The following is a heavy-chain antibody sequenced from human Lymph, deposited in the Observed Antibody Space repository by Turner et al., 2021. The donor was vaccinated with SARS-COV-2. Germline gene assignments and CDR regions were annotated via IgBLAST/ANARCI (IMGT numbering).Heavy chain of an antibody. Sequence: APGFTVSYNYMTWVRQAPGKGLEWVSVIYSGGSTYYADSVKGRFTISRDSSKNTLYLQMNSLRAEDTAVYYCARDLMEVGGMDVWGQGTTVTVSS. D-gene: IGHD3-3*01. CDR3: ARDLMEVGGMDV. CDR2: IYSGGST. V-gene: IGHV3-53*01. J-gene: IGHJ6*02. CDR1: GFTVSYNY.